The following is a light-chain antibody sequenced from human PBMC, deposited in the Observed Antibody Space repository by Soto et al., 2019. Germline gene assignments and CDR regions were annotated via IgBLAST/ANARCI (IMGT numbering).Light chain of an antibody. CDR1: SSNIGSNT. CDR3: AAWDDSLNGRV. CDR2: SNN. Sequence: QPVLTQPPSASGTPGQRVTISCSGSSSNIGSNTVNWYHQLPGTAPKLLIYSNNQRPSGVPDRFSGSKSGTSASLAISGLQSEDEADYYCAAWDDSLNGRVFGTGTKVTVL. J-gene: IGLJ1*01. V-gene: IGLV1-44*01.